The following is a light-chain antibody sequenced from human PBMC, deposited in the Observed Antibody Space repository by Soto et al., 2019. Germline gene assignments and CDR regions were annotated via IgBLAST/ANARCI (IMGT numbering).Light chain of an antibody. CDR2: GAS. CDR1: ENVRTF. Sequence: EVVLTQSPATLSLSPGERATLSCSASENVRTFVDWYQQKPGQAPRLLIYGASNRATGIPARFSGSGAGTDFTLTISHLEPEDFAVYYCQQQSHCSPWTFGQGTRVE. CDR3: QQQSHCSPWT. V-gene: IGKV3-11*01. J-gene: IGKJ1*01.